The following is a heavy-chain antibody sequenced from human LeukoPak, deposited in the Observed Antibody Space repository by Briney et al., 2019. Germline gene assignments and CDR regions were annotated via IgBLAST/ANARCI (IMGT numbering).Heavy chain of an antibody. Sequence: ASVKVSCKASNYTFTSFGITWVRQAPGQGLEYMGWITTDNDNTNYAQKFQGRVTMTTDTSTSTAYMELRSLTSDDTAVYYCARRSGTFSDFDYWGQGTLATVSS. J-gene: IGHJ4*02. CDR3: ARRSGTFSDFDY. D-gene: IGHD1-26*01. CDR1: NYTFTSFG. CDR2: ITTDNDNT. V-gene: IGHV1-18*01.